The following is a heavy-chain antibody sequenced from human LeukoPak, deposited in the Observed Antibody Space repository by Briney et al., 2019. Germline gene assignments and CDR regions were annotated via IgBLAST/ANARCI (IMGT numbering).Heavy chain of an antibody. V-gene: IGHV3-23*01. D-gene: IGHD3-10*01. CDR1: GFTFSNYA. CDR3: AKLGSWFYYYGMDV. CDR2: ISGSGGST. Sequence: GGSLRLSCAASGFTFSNYAVSWVRQAPGKGLEWVSAISGSGGSTYYADSVKGRFTISRDNSKNTLYPQMNSLRAEDTAVYYCAKLGSWFYYYGMDVWGQGTTVTVSS. J-gene: IGHJ6*02.